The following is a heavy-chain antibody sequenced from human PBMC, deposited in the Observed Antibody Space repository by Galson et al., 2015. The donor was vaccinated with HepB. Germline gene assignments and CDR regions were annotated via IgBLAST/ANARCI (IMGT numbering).Heavy chain of an antibody. CDR1: GYTFTSYG. Sequence: SVKVSCKASGYTFTSYGISWVRQAPGQGLEWMGWISAYNGNTNYAQKLQGRVTMTTDTSTSTAYMELRSLRSDDTAVYYCARSAPSLLRMGQQNWFDPWGQGTLVTVSS. CDR3: ARSAPSLLRMGQQNWFDP. V-gene: IGHV1-18*01. D-gene: IGHD2/OR15-2a*01. J-gene: IGHJ5*02. CDR2: ISAYNGNT.